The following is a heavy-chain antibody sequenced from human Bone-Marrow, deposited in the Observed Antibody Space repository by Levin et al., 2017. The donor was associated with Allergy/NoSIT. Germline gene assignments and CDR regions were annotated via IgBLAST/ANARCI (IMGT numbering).Heavy chain of an antibody. CDR1: GFAFSNYW. D-gene: IGHD3-10*01. Sequence: GGSLRLSCAASGFAFSNYWMHWVRQAPGKGLVWVSRINRGGTSTTYADSVKGRFTISRDNAKNTLYLQMNSLRAEATAVYYCARDPLAYNFGSGSYLDYWGQGTLVSVSS. V-gene: IGHV3-74*01. CDR3: ARDPLAYNFGSGSYLDY. J-gene: IGHJ4*02. CDR2: INRGGTST.